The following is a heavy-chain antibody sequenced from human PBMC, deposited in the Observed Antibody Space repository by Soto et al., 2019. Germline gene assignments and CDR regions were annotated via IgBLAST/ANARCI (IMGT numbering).Heavy chain of an antibody. CDR3: ARDITYYYDSSGYYYGANYYYGMDV. Sequence: QVQLVQSGAEVKKPGASVKVSCKASGYTFTSYAMHWVRQAPGQRLEWMGWINAGNGNTKYSQKFQGRVTITRDTSASTAYMEMSSLRSEDTAVYYCARDITYYYDSSGYYYGANYYYGMDVWGQGTTVTVSS. J-gene: IGHJ6*02. CDR1: GYTFTSYA. D-gene: IGHD3-22*01. V-gene: IGHV1-3*01. CDR2: INAGNGNT.